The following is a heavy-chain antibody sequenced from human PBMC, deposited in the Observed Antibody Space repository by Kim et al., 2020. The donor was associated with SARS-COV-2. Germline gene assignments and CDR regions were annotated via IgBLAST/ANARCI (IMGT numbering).Heavy chain of an antibody. CDR1: GFTSSDST. CDR2: IRSKTNRYAT. Sequence: GGSLRLSCVASGFTSSDSTVYWVRQASGKGLEWVGRIRSKTNRYATAYGASVEGRFTISRDDSRNTAYLQMNSLKIEDTAVYFCATWWPVAHFDFWGQGTLVTVSS. V-gene: IGHV3-73*01. CDR3: ATWWPVAHFDF. J-gene: IGHJ4*02. D-gene: IGHD2-15*01.